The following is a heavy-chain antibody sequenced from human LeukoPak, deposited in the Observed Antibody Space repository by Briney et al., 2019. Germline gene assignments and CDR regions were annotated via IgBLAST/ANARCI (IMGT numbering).Heavy chain of an antibody. CDR2: IYYSGST. Sequence: PSETLSLTCTVSGGSISSYYWIWIRQPPGKGLEWIGYIYYSGSTNYNPSLKSRVTISVDTSKNQFSLKLSSVTAADTAVYYCARGPTVFDYWGQGTLVTVSS. CDR3: ARGPTVFDY. CDR1: GGSISSYY. V-gene: IGHV4-59*12. J-gene: IGHJ4*02.